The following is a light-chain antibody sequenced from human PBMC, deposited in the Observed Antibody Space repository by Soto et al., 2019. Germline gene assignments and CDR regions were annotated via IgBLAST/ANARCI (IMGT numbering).Light chain of an antibody. CDR3: QQYGSSPLT. Sequence: EIVLTQSPGTLSLSPGERATLSCRASQSVSSSSLAWYQQKPGQAPRLLIYGASSRATGIPDRFSGSGSGTDFPLTISRLEPEDVAVYYCQQYGSSPLTFGGGTKVEIK. CDR2: GAS. CDR1: QSVSSSS. V-gene: IGKV3-20*01. J-gene: IGKJ4*01.